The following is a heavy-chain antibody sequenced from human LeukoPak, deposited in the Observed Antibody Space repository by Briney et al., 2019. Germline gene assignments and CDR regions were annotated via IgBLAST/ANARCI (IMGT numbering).Heavy chain of an antibody. Sequence: GGSLRLSCAASGFTFSTFAMIWVRQPRGKGLEGVSSIFPSGGEIHYADSVRGRFTISRDNSKSTLSLQMNSLRAEDTAIYYCATYRQVLLPFESWGQGTLVTVSS. CDR1: GFTFSTFA. V-gene: IGHV3-23*01. CDR2: IFPSGGEI. D-gene: IGHD2-8*02. CDR3: ATYRQVLLPFES. J-gene: IGHJ4*02.